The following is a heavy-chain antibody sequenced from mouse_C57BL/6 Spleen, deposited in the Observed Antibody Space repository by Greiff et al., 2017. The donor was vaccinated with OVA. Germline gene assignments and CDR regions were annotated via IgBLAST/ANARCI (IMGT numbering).Heavy chain of an antibody. CDR2: IWSDGST. Sequence: VMLVESGPGLVAPSQCLSITCTVSGFSLTSYGVHWVRQPPGKGLEWLVVIWSDGSTTYNSALNSRLSISKDDSKSQVFLKRISRQTDDTAVDYCARGTVVAPYAMDYWGQGTSVTVSS. J-gene: IGHJ4*01. CDR1: GFSLTSYG. D-gene: IGHD1-1*01. CDR3: ARGTVVAPYAMDY. V-gene: IGHV2-6*03.